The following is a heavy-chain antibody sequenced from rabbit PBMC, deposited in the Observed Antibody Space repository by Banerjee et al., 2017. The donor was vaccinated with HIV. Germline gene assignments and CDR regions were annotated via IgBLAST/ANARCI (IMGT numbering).Heavy chain of an antibody. CDR1: GFSFSSGYR. CDR3: ARDLAGVIGWNFGL. J-gene: IGHJ4*01. CDR2: TYAGSSGDT. Sequence: QLEESGGGLVQPGASLTLTCTASGFSFSSGYRMCWARPAPGKGLEWIACTYAGSSGDTYYASWAKGRFTISKTSSTTVTLQMTSLTAADTATYFCARDLAGVIGWNFGLWGPGTLVTVS. D-gene: IGHD4-1*01. V-gene: IGHV1S45*01.